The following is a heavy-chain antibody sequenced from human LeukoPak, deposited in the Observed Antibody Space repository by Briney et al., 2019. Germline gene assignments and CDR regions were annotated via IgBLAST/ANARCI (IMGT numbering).Heavy chain of an antibody. Sequence: ASVKVSCKASGYTFTSYDINWVRQATGQGLEWMGWMNPNSGNTGYAQKFQGRVTITRNTSISTAYMELSSLRSEDTAVYYCARVRGGDTAMDYYFDYWGQGTLVTVSS. CDR2: MNPNSGNT. V-gene: IGHV1-8*03. CDR3: ARVRGGDTAMDYYFDY. D-gene: IGHD5-18*01. CDR1: GYTFTSYD. J-gene: IGHJ4*02.